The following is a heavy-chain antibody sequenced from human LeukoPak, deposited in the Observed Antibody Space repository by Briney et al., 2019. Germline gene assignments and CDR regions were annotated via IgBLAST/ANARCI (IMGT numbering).Heavy chain of an antibody. Sequence: GGSLRLSCAASGFTVSSNYMSWVRQAPGKGLEWVGRIKSKTDGGTTDYAAPVKGRFTISRDDSKNTLYLQMNSLKTEDTAVYYCTTDDWRGDRYIDYWGQGTLVTVSS. V-gene: IGHV3-15*01. CDR2: IKSKTDGGTT. J-gene: IGHJ4*02. CDR3: TTDDWRGDRYIDY. CDR1: GFTVSSNY. D-gene: IGHD2-21*02.